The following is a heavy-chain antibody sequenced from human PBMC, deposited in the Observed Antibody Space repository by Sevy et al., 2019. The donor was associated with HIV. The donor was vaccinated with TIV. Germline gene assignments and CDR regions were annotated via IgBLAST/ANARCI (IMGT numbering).Heavy chain of an antibody. CDR1: GFTFSSYW. J-gene: IGHJ4*02. CDR3: VREGLGGYSYSLDC. Sequence: GGSLRLSCAASGFTFSSYWMSWVRQAPGKGLEWVATMNQDGSEKFYVDSVKGRFTISRDNAKNSLYLQMNSLRAEDTAVYYCVREGLGGYSYSLDCWCQGTLVTVSS. D-gene: IGHD5-18*01. V-gene: IGHV3-7*01. CDR2: MNQDGSEK.